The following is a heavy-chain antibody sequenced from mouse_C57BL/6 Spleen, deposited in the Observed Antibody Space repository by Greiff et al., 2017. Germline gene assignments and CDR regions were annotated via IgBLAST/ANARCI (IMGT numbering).Heavy chain of an antibody. Sequence: QVQLQQPGAELVRPGTSVKLSCKASGYTFTSYWMHWVKQRPGQGLEWIGVIDPSDSYTNYNQKFKGKATLTVETSSSTAYMQLSSLTSEDSAVYYCARSLSSDWYFDVWGTGTTVTVSS. CDR1: GYTFTSYW. J-gene: IGHJ1*03. D-gene: IGHD1-1*01. CDR3: ARSLSSDWYFDV. V-gene: IGHV1-59*01. CDR2: IDPSDSYT.